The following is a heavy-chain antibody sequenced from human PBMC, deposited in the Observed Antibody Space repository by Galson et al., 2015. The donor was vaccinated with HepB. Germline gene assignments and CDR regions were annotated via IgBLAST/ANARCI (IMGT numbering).Heavy chain of an antibody. V-gene: IGHV6-1*01. J-gene: IGHJ4*02. Sequence: CAISGDSVSSNSAAWNWIRQSPSRGLEWLGRTYYRSKWYNDYAVSVKSRLTINPDTANNQFSLQLSSVTPEDTAVYYCARENEDIGRSHYFDFWGQGTLVTVSS. CDR3: ARENEDIGRSHYFDF. CDR2: TYYRSKWYN. CDR1: GDSVSSNSAA. D-gene: IGHD2-15*01.